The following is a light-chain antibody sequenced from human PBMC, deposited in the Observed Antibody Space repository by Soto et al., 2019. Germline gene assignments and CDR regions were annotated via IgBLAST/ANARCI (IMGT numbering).Light chain of an antibody. J-gene: IGLJ2*01. Sequence: QPVLTQSSSASASLGSSVKLTCTLSSGHSSYIIAWHQQQPGKAPRYLMKLEGSGSYNKGSGVPDRFSGSSSGADRYLTISNLQSEDEADYRCETWATNTRVFGGGTKLTVL. V-gene: IGLV4-60*03. CDR3: ETWATNTRV. CDR1: SGHSSYI. CDR2: LEGSGSY.